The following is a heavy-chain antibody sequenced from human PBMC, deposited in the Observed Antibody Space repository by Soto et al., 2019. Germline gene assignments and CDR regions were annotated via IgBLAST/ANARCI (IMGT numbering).Heavy chain of an antibody. CDR3: ARDKRCGGDCYIFDY. D-gene: IGHD2-21*02. CDR2: IYSSGST. Sequence: SETLSLTCTVSGGSISSYYWSWIRQPAGKGLEWIGRIYSSGSTKYDPSLKSRVTMSVDTSKNQFSLKLNSVTAADTAVYYCARDKRCGGDCYIFDYWGQGTLVTVSS. V-gene: IGHV4-4*07. CDR1: GGSISSYY. J-gene: IGHJ4*02.